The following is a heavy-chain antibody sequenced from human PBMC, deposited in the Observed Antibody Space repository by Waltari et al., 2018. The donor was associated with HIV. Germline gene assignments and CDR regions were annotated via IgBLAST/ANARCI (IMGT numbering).Heavy chain of an antibody. V-gene: IGHV2-5*01. J-gene: IGHJ5*02. CDR1: GFSLSTSGVG. CDR3: ARRPGYCSGTRCYYSHWFDP. Sequence: QITLAESGPTLVNPTQTLTLNCTFSGFSLSTSGVGAGWIRQPPGKALEWLPLIYWNGNKHYSPSLKSRVTITKETSKDQVVLKMTNMDPADTATYFCARRPGYCSGTRCYYSHWFDPWGQGTLVTVSS. D-gene: IGHD2-2*03. CDR2: IYWNGNK.